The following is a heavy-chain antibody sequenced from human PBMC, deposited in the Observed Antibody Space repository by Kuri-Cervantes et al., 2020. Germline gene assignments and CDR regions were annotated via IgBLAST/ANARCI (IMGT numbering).Heavy chain of an antibody. J-gene: IGHJ4*02. CDR3: ARGGVEWDYDSSGESYYFDY. V-gene: IGHV3-9*01. CDR1: GFTFDDYA. D-gene: IGHD3-22*01. Sequence: GGSLRLSCEASGFTFDDYAMHWVRQAPGKGLEWVSGISWNSGSIGYADSVKGRFTISRDNAKNSLYLQMNSLRAEDTAVYYCARGGVEWDYDSSGESYYFDYWGQGTLVTVSS. CDR2: ISWNSGSI.